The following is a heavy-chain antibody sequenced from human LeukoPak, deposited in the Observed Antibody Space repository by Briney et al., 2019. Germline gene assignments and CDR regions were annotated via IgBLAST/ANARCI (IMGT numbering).Heavy chain of an antibody. Sequence: RGSLRLSCAASAFTFSSYDIHWVRQATGKGLEWVSAIGTAGDTYYPGSVKGRFTISRENAKNSSYLQMNSLRAGDTAVYYCARGDYGSGIVSFDYWGQGTLVTVSS. V-gene: IGHV3-13*01. CDR3: ARGDYGSGIVSFDY. CDR2: IGTAGDT. J-gene: IGHJ4*02. CDR1: AFTFSSYD. D-gene: IGHD3-10*01.